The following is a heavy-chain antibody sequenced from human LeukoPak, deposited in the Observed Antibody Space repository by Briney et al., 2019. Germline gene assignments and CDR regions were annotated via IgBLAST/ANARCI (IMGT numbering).Heavy chain of an antibody. CDR1: GGTFSSYA. V-gene: IGHV1-69*05. CDR2: IIPIFGTA. CDR3: ARDRHIVVVTAPKGAFDI. Sequence: SSVKVSCKASGGTFSSYAISWVRQAPGQGLEWMGRIIPIFGTANYEQKFQGRVTITTDESTSTAYMELSSLRSEDTAVYYCARDRHIVVVTAPKGAFDIWGQGTMVTVSS. J-gene: IGHJ3*02. D-gene: IGHD2-21*02.